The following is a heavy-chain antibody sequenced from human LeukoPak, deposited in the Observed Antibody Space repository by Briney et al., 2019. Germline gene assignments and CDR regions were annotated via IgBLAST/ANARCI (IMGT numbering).Heavy chain of an antibody. CDR2: IYYSGST. CDR1: GGSISSSSYY. V-gene: IGHV4-39*01. Sequence: TSETLSLTCTVSGGSISSSSYYWGWIRQPPGKGLEWIGSIYYSGSTYYNPSLKSRVTISVDTSKNQFSLQLNSVTPEDTAVYYCARSTTVTRQVGYWGQGTLVTVSS. D-gene: IGHD4-17*01. CDR3: ARSTTVTRQVGY. J-gene: IGHJ4*02.